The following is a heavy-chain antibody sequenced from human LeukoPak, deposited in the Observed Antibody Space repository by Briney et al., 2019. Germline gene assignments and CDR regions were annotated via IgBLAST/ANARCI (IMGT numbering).Heavy chain of an antibody. J-gene: IGHJ5*02. CDR1: GGTFSSYA. CDR2: IIPIFGTA. V-gene: IGHV1-69*05. CDR3: ARDSFPVYSSSSRWFDP. Sequence: GSSVKVSCKASGGTFSSYAISWVRQAPGQGLEWMGGIIPIFGTANYAQKFQGRVTITTDESTSTAYMELSSLRSEDTAVYYCARDSFPVYSSSSRWFDPWGQGTLVTVSS. D-gene: IGHD6-6*01.